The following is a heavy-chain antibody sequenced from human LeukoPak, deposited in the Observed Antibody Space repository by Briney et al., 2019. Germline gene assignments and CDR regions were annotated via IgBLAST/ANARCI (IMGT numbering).Heavy chain of an antibody. J-gene: IGHJ4*02. CDR1: GFTLSSYW. CDR2: IKQDGSEK. CDR3: ARDPSDSSSWYWNY. V-gene: IGHV3-7*01. Sequence: GGSLRLSCAASGFTLSSYWMSWVRQAPGKGLEWVANIKQDGSEKYYVDSVKGRFTISRDNAKNSLYLQMNSLRAEDTAVYYCARDPSDSSSWYWNYWGQGTLVTVSS. D-gene: IGHD6-13*01.